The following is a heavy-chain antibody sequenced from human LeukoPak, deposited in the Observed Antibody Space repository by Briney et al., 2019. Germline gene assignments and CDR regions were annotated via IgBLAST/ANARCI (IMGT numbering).Heavy chain of an antibody. Sequence: GGSLRLSCAASGFTFSSYEMNWVRQAPGKGLEWVSYISSSGSTIYYADSVKGRFTISRDNAKNSLYLQMNSLRAEDTAVYYCAELGITMXGGVWGKXXTVTISS. J-gene: IGHJ6*04. CDR1: GFTFSSYE. CDR2: ISSSGSTI. CDR3: AELGITMXGGV. V-gene: IGHV3-48*03. D-gene: IGHD3-10*02.